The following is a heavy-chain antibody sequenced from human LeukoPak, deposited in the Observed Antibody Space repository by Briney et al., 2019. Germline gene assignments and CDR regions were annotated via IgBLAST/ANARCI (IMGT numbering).Heavy chain of an antibody. CDR3: AEGPKLGDGFHCDS. V-gene: IGHV3-23*01. CDR1: GFTFNNYA. CDR2: ISGNGGDT. J-gene: IGHJ4*02. D-gene: IGHD5-24*01. Sequence: HPGGSLRLSCAASGFTFNNYALSWVRQAPGKGLEWVSAISGNGGDTYYADSVKGRFTVSRDISKSTLYLQMTSLRVEDTAVYYCAEGPKLGDGFHCDSWGQGTLVTVSS.